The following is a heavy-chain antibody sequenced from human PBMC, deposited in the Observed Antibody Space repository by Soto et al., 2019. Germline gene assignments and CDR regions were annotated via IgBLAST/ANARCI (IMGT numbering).Heavy chain of an antibody. CDR1: GFPFSSHG. CDR3: AKEKGGSFSYNFDY. Sequence: GWSLRLSCAASGFPFSSHGMHWVRQAPGKGLEWVALIWYDGTKKYYAESVKGRFIISRDNSKNTLYLQMNSLRAEDTAVYYCAKEKGGSFSYNFDYWGQGTLVTVSS. CDR2: IWYDGTKK. D-gene: IGHD1-26*01. J-gene: IGHJ4*02. V-gene: IGHV3-33*03.